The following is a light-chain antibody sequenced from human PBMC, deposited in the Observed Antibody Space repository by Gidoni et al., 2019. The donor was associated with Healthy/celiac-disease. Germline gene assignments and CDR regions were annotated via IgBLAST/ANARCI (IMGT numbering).Light chain of an antibody. CDR1: QSISSY. J-gene: IGKJ3*01. CDR2: AAS. Sequence: DIQMTQSPSSLSASVGDRVTITCRASQSISSYLNWYQQKPGKAPKLLIYAASRLQSGVPSRFSGSGSGTDFTLTISSLQPEDFATYYCQQSYSTPLTFGPGTKVDIK. CDR3: QQSYSTPLT. V-gene: IGKV1-39*01.